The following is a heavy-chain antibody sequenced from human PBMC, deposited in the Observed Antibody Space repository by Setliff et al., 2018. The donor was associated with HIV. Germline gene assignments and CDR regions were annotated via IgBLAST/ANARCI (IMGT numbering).Heavy chain of an antibody. D-gene: IGHD3-3*01. CDR3: ASIRVVDNFWSGYYNFDYYMDV. Sequence: SETLSLTCAVYGGFFSGYYWSWIRQPPGKGLERIGEINHSGSTNYNPSLKSRVTISVDTSKNQFSLKLSSVAAADRAVYYRASIRVVDNFWSGYYNFDYYMDVWGKGTTVTVSS. CDR1: GGFFSGYY. J-gene: IGHJ6*03. CDR2: INHSGST. V-gene: IGHV4-34*01.